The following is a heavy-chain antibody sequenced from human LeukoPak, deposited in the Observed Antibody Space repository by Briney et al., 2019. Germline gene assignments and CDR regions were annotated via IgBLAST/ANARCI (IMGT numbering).Heavy chain of an antibody. V-gene: IGHV4-59*01. CDR1: GGSISSYY. CDR3: ARATMRTVTTFDY. D-gene: IGHD4-17*01. J-gene: IGHJ4*02. Sequence: SETLSLTCTASGGSISSYYWSWVRQPPGQGLEWIGYIYYSGSTNYNPSLKSRVTISVDTSKNQFSLKLSSVTAADTAVYYCARATMRTVTTFDYWGQGTLVTVSS. CDR2: IYYSGST.